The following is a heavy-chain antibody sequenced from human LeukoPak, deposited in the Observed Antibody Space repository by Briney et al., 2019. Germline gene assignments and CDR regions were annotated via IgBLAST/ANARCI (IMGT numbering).Heavy chain of an antibody. CDR2: INSDGSST. V-gene: IGHV3-74*01. D-gene: IGHD1-20*01. Sequence: GGSLRLSCAAYGFTFSSYWMHWVRQAPGKGLVWVSRINSDGSSTSYADSVKGRFTISRDNAKNTLYLQMNSLRAEDTAVYYCARSVTGTLWFDYWGQGTLVTVSS. CDR3: ARSVTGTLWFDY. J-gene: IGHJ4*02. CDR1: GFTFSSYW.